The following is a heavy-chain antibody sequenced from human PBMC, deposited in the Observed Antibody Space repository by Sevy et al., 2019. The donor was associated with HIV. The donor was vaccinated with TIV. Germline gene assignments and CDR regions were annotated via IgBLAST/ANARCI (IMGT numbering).Heavy chain of an antibody. CDR3: ARVRIDYGSGSPESYYYYGLDV. V-gene: IGHV3-11*01. CDR1: GFTFSDYY. Sequence: GGSLRLSCAASGFTFSDYYMSWIRQAPGKGLEWVSYISSSGSSIYDTDSVKGRFTISRDNGKNSLYLQMNSLRAEDTAVYYCARVRIDYGSGSPESYYYYGLDVRGQGTTVSVSS. J-gene: IGHJ6*02. D-gene: IGHD3-10*01. CDR2: ISSSGSSI.